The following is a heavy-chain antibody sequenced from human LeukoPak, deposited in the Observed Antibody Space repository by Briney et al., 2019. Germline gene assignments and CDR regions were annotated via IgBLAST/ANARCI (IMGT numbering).Heavy chain of an antibody. J-gene: IGHJ5*02. CDR1: GGSISSYY. CDR3: ATQHYDILTGYPRWFDH. V-gene: IGHV4-59*08. D-gene: IGHD3-9*01. Sequence: SETLSLTCTVSGGSISSYYWSWIRQPPGKGLEWIGYIYYSGSTNYNPSLKSRVTISVDTSKNQFSLKLSSVTAADTAVYYCATQHYDILTGYPRWFDHWGQGTLVTVSS. CDR2: IYYSGST.